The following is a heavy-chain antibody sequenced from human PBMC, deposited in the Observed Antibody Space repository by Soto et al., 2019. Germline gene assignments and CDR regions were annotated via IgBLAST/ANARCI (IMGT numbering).Heavy chain of an antibody. CDR2: IWYDGSNK. CDR1: GFTFSSYG. Sequence: QVQLVESGGGVVQPGRSLRLSCAASGFTFSSYGMHWVRQAPGKGLEWVAVIWYDGSNKYYADSVKGRFTISRDNSKNTLYLQMNSLRAEDTAVYYCAGGDYIWGSYPVFDSWGQGTLVTVSS. CDR3: AGGDYIWGSYPVFDS. V-gene: IGHV3-33*01. D-gene: IGHD3-16*02. J-gene: IGHJ4*02.